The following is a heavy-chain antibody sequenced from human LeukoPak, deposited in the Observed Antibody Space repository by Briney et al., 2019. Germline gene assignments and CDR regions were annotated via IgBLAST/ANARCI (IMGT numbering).Heavy chain of an antibody. V-gene: IGHV3-21*04. J-gene: IGHJ4*02. CDR3: AKDQLGGTFNDY. CDR1: GFTFSSYS. Sequence: PGGSLRLSCAASGFTFSSYSMNWVRQAPGKGLEWVSSISSSSSYIYYADSVKGRFTISRDNAKNSLYLQMNSLRAEDTAVYYCAKDQLGGTFNDYWGQGTLVTVSS. D-gene: IGHD1-1*01. CDR2: ISSSSSYI.